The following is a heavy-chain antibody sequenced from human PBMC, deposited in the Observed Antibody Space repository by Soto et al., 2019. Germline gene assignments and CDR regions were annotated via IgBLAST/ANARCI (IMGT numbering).Heavy chain of an antibody. J-gene: IGHJ6*02. CDR3: ARVSPSVEGYYYGSGRDYGMDV. V-gene: IGHV3-21*01. CDR1: GFTFSSYS. Sequence: PGGSLRLSCAASGFTFSSYSMNWVRQAPGKGLEWVSSISSSSSYIYYADSVKGRSTISRDNAKNSLYLQMNSLRAEDTAVYYCARVSPSVEGYYYGSGRDYGMDVWGQGTTVTVSS. CDR2: ISSSSSYI. D-gene: IGHD3-10*01.